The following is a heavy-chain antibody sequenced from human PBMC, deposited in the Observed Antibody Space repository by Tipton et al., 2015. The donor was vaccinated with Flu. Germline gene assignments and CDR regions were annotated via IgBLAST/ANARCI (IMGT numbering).Heavy chain of an antibody. CDR3: GRDNFDNNTHHPFES. Sequence: SLRLSCAASGFSFSDHYMGWVRQAPGKGLEWVGRSRNKPNGYTTEYAASVKGRFTISRDDSKNSVYLQMDSLKTEDTAVYFCGRDNFDNNTHHPFESWGQGTLVTVSS. V-gene: IGHV3-72*01. D-gene: IGHD3-9*01. J-gene: IGHJ4*02. CDR2: SRNKPNGYTT. CDR1: GFSFSDHY.